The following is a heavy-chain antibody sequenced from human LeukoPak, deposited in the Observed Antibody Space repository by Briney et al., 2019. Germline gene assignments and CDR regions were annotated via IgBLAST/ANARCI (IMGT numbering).Heavy chain of an antibody. CDR1: GYSFTNYW. D-gene: IGHD6-13*01. CDR3: ARLGATAGIDY. Sequence: GESLKISCKGSGYSFTNYWTAWVRQMPGKGLEWMGIIYPGDSDTKYSPSFRGHVTISADKSITTAYLQWSSLKASDTAMYYCARLGATAGIDYWGQGTQVTVSS. CDR2: IYPGDSDT. J-gene: IGHJ4*02. V-gene: IGHV5-51*01.